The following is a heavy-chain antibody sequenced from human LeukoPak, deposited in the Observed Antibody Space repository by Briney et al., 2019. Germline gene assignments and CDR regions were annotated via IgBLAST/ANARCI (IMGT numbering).Heavy chain of an antibody. J-gene: IGHJ4*02. CDR1: GGSISSYY. CDR2: IYTSGST. Sequence: SETLSLTCTVSGGSISSYYWSWIRQPAGKGLEWIGRIYTSGSTNYNPSLKSRVTISVDTSKNQFSLKLSSVTAADTAVYYCARAPYYDSSGYSFDYWGQGTLVTVSS. CDR3: ARAPYYDSSGYSFDY. V-gene: IGHV4-4*07. D-gene: IGHD3-22*01.